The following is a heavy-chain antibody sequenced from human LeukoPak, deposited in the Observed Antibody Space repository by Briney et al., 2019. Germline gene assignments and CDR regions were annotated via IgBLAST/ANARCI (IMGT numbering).Heavy chain of an antibody. CDR3: ARRRDYFDY. J-gene: IGHJ4*02. Sequence: GGSLRLSCAASGFTLSDYYMSWIRQAPGKGLEWISYISSSGSNIYYADSVKGRFTMSRDNAKGSLYLQINSLRAEDTAIYYCARRRDYFDYWGQGTLVTVSS. V-gene: IGHV3-11*01. CDR1: GFTLSDYY. CDR2: ISSSGSNI.